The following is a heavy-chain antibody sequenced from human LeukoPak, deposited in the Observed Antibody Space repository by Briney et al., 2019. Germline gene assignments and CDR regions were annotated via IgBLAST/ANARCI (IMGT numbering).Heavy chain of an antibody. J-gene: IGHJ4*02. CDR2: VYYSGSA. CDR3: ARHGGVGGYRYGPALDY. Sequence: SETLSLTCAVYGXSFSSYYGSWIRQPPGKGLEWIGYVYYSGSANYNPSLKSRVTISVDTSKNQFSLKLSSVTAADTAVYYCARHGGVGGYRYGPALDYWGRGTLVTVSS. CDR1: GXSFSSYY. V-gene: IGHV4-59*08. D-gene: IGHD5-18*01.